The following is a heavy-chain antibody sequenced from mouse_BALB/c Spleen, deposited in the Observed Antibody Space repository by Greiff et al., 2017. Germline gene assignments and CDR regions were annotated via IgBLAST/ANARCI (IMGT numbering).Heavy chain of an antibody. Sequence: VQLVESGAELVRPGTSVKVSCKASGYAFTNYLIEWVKQRPGQGLEWIGVINPGSGGTNYNEKFKGKATLTADKSSSTAYMQLSSLTSDDSAVYFCARSGTDPFAYWGQGTLVTVSA. CDR1: GYAFTNYL. CDR3: ARSGTDPFAY. J-gene: IGHJ3*01. CDR2: INPGSGGT. D-gene: IGHD4-1*01. V-gene: IGHV1-54*01.